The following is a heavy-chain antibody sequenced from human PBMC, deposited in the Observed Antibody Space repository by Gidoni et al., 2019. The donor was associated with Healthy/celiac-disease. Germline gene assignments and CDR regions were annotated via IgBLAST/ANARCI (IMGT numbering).Heavy chain of an antibody. CDR3: ARVPYYDSSGYYLDY. Sequence: QVQLVESGGGVVQPGRSLRLSCAASGFTFSRYAMHWVRQAPGKGLEWESVISYDGSNKYYADSVKGRFTISRDNSKNTLYLQMNSLRAEDTAVYYCARVPYYDSSGYYLDYWGQGTLVTVSS. V-gene: IGHV3-30-3*01. J-gene: IGHJ4*02. CDR1: GFTFSRYA. D-gene: IGHD3-22*01. CDR2: ISYDGSNK.